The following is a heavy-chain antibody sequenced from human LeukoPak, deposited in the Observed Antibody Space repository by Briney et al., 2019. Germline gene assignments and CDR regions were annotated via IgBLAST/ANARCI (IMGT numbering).Heavy chain of an antibody. V-gene: IGHV3-7*03. CDR2: IKQDGSEK. D-gene: IGHD2/OR15-2a*01. CDR1: GFTFSSYW. CDR3: ASLSEDY. Sequence: PGGSLRLSCAASGFTFSSYWTHWVRQAPGKGLEWVANIKQDGSEKYYVDSVKGRFTISRDNAKNSLYLQMNSLRAEDTAVYYCASLSEDYWGQGTLVTVSS. J-gene: IGHJ4*02.